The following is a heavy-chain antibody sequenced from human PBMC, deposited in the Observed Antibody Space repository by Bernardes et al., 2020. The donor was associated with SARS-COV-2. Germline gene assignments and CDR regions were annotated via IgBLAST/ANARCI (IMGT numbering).Heavy chain of an antibody. J-gene: IGHJ6*02. V-gene: IGHV1-3*04. CDR2: INTANGNT. D-gene: IGHD6-6*01. Sequence: ASVKVSCKASGYNFNTYPVQWVRQAPGQRLEWMGWINTANGNTKYSEKFQGRVTITRDTSTFTAHMELLSLTSEDTGVYYCARARMDVWGQGTTVIVSS. CDR3: ARARMDV. CDR1: GYNFNTYP.